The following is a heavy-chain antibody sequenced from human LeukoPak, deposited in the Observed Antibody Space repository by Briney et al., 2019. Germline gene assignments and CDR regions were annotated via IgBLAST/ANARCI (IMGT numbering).Heavy chain of an antibody. D-gene: IGHD5-24*01. Sequence: GGSLRLSCAASGFTFSSYAMSWVRQAPGKGLEWVSAISGSSGSTYYADSVKGRFTISRDNSGNTLYLQMNSLRADDTAVYYCAKSRPMAYYFDYWGQGTLVTVSS. J-gene: IGHJ4*02. V-gene: IGHV3-23*01. CDR1: GFTFSSYA. CDR3: AKSRPMAYYFDY. CDR2: ISGSSGST.